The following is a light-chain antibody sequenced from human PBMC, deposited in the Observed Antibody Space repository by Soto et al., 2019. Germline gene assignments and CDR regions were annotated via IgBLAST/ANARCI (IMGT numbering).Light chain of an antibody. J-gene: IGKJ1*01. V-gene: IGKV1-5*01. CDR2: DAS. CDR1: QSVSTW. CDR3: QQYNSKWGT. Sequence: DIQMTQSPSTLSASVGDRVTITWRASQSVSTWLAWYQQKPGKAPKLLISDASSLESGVPSRFSGSGFGTEFNLTISSLQTDDFATYYCQQYNSKWGTFGQGTKVDIK.